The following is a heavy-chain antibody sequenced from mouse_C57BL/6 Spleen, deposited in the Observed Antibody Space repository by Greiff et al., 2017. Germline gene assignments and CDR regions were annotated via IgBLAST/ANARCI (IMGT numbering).Heavy chain of an antibody. Sequence: EVQGVESGGGLVKPGGSLKLSCAASGFTFSSYTMSWVRQTPEKRLEWVATISGGGGNTYYPDSVKGRFTISRDNAKNTLYLQMSSLRSEDTALYYCARRVTVVAHWYFDVWGTGTTVTVSS. J-gene: IGHJ1*03. CDR2: ISGGGGNT. D-gene: IGHD1-1*01. CDR1: GFTFSSYT. CDR3: ARRVTVVAHWYFDV. V-gene: IGHV5-9*01.